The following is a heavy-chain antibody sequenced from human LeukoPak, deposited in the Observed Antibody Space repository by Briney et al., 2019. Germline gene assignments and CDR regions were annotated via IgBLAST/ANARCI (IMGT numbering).Heavy chain of an antibody. CDR1: GFTFSDYY. J-gene: IGHJ4*02. Sequence: GGSLRLSRAASGFTFSDYYMSWIRQAPGKWLEWVSYISNTGSTTQYADSVKGRFTISRDNAKNSLHLQMHSLRAEDTAVYYCARVRGSYSVDYWGQGTLVTVSS. V-gene: IGHV3-11*04. D-gene: IGHD1-26*01. CDR2: ISNTGSTT. CDR3: ARVRGSYSVDY.